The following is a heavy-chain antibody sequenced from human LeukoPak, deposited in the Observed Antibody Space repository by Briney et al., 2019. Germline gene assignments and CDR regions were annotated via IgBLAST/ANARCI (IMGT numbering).Heavy chain of an antibody. V-gene: IGHV1-8*01. CDR1: GYTFTSYD. CDR2: MNPNSGNT. Sequence: ASVKVSCKASGYTFTSYDINWVRQATGQGLEWMGWMNPNSGNTGYAQKFQGRVTMTRNTSISTAYMELSSLKSEDTAVYYCARWPTVANAFDIWGQGTMVTVSS. J-gene: IGHJ3*02. D-gene: IGHD4-11*01. CDR3: ARWPTVANAFDI.